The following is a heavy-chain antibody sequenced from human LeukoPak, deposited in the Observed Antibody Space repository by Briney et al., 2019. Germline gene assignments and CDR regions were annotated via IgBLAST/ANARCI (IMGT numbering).Heavy chain of an antibody. CDR1: GFTFSSYS. CDR3: ARETYYYDSSGYRIERAFDI. Sequence: PGGSLRLSCAASGFTFSSYSMNWVRQAPGKGLEWVSYISSLSGTLDYADSVKGRFTISRDNAKNSLYLQMNSLRAEDTAVYYCARETYYYDSSGYRIERAFDIWGQGTMVTVSS. CDR2: ISSLSGTL. V-gene: IGHV3-48*04. J-gene: IGHJ3*02. D-gene: IGHD3-22*01.